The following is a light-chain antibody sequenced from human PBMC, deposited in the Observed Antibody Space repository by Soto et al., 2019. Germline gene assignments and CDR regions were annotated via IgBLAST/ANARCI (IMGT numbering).Light chain of an antibody. CDR3: HKHGSSPWT. J-gene: IGKJ1*01. CDR2: AAS. V-gene: IGKV3D-20*01. Sequence: EIVLTQSPATLSLSPGDRATLSCGASQSVSNNYLAWYQHKPGLAPRVLIYAASRRAAGIPDRFSGSGSGTVFTLTISRLEPEDFAVYYCHKHGSSPWTFGQGTKVETK. CDR1: QSVSNNY.